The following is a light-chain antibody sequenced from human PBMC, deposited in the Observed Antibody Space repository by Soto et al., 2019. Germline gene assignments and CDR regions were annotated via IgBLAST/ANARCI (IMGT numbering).Light chain of an antibody. CDR3: SSYTSSSTRNVL. CDR2: EVS. J-gene: IGLJ2*01. CDR1: SSDVGGYNY. V-gene: IGLV2-14*01. Sequence: QSVLTQPASVSGSPGQSITFSCTGTSSDVGGYNYVSWYQHHPGKAPKLMIYEVSNRPSGVSNRFSGSKSGNTASLTISGLQAEDEADYYCSSYTSSSTRNVLFGGGTKGTVL.